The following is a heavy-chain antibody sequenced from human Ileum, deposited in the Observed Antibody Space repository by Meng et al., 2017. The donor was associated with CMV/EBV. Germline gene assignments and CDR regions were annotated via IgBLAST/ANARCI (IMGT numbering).Heavy chain of an antibody. D-gene: IGHD6-13*01. CDR1: GGSIISGSYY. Sequence: QVQLQESGPGLVKPSQTLSLTCTVSGGSIISGSYYWNWIRQPAGKGLEWIGRIYTSGSTNYNPSLKSRVTISIDTSKNQFSLKLSSVTAADTAVYYCARDGAHLAAFDYWGRGTLVTVSS. J-gene: IGHJ4*02. V-gene: IGHV4-61*02. CDR3: ARDGAHLAAFDY. CDR2: IYTSGST.